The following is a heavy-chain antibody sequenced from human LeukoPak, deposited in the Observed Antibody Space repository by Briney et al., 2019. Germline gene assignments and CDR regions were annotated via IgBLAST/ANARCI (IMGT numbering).Heavy chain of an antibody. J-gene: IGHJ5*02. D-gene: IGHD3-10*01. Sequence: SGGSLRLSCAASGFTFSDAWMNWVRQAPGKGPEWVGRIKSKTDGGTTDYAAPVKGRFTISRDDSKNTLNLQMNSLRAEDTAVYYCAKDQIVLAYYGSMLDPWGQGTLVTVSS. V-gene: IGHV3-15*01. CDR3: AKDQIVLAYYGSMLDP. CDR1: GFTFSDAW. CDR2: IKSKTDGGTT.